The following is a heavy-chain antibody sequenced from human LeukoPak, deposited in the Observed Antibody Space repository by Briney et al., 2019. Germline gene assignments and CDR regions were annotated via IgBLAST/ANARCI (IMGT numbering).Heavy chain of an antibody. CDR2: INPSGGST. J-gene: IGHJ5*02. CDR3: ARDRGYDFWSGYYRGDYNWFDP. Sequence: ASVKVSCKASGYTFTSYYMHWVRQAPGQGLEWMGIINPSGGSTSYAQKFQGRVTMTRDTSTSTVYMELSSLRSEDTAVYYCARDRGYDFWSGYYRGDYNWFDPWGQGTLLTVSS. CDR1: GYTFTSYY. V-gene: IGHV1-46*01. D-gene: IGHD3-3*01.